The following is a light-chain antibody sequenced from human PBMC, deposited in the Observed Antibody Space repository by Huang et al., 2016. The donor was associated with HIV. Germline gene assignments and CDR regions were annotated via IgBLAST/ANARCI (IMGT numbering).Light chain of an antibody. Sequence: DIVMTQSPDLLAVSLGERATINCKSNQSVLYNSNQQHYVAWFQQNPGQPPKLLSHWASFRASGVPDRFSGGGSGTEFTLTISNLQAADVAVYYCQQYFTTPWTFGQGTKVEI. CDR3: QQYFTTPWT. CDR2: WAS. J-gene: IGKJ1*01. CDR1: QSVLYNSNQQHY. V-gene: IGKV4-1*01.